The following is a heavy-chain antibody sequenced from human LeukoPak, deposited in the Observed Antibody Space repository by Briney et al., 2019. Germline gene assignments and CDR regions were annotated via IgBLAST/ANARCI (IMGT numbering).Heavy chain of an antibody. CDR2: ISGSGDTT. D-gene: IGHD1-14*01. V-gene: IGHV3-23*01. Sequence: GGSLRLSCAASGLTFSSHAMSWVRQAPGKGLEWVTAISGSGDTTYYADSVKGRFTISRDNSENTVYLQMNSLRAEDTAVYYCAKRTLGDYWGQGTLVTVSS. CDR3: AKRTLGDY. CDR1: GLTFSSHA. J-gene: IGHJ4*02.